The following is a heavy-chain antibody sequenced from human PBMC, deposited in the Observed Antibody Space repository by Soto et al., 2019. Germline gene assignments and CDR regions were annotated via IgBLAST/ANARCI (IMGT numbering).Heavy chain of an antibody. J-gene: IGHJ6*02. D-gene: IGHD3-16*02. CDR3: ATLVEDYYYYGMDV. CDR1: GGSISSYY. CDR2: IYYGGST. V-gene: IGHV4-59*01. Sequence: LETLSLTCTVSGGSISSYYWSWIRQPPGKGLEWNGYIYYGGSTNYNPSLKSRVTISVDTSKNQFSLKLSSVTAADTAVYYCATLVEDYYYYGMDVWGQGTMVTVSS.